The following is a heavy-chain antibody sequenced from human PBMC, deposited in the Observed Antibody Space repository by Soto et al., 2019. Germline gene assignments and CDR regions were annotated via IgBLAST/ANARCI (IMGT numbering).Heavy chain of an antibody. CDR3: ARRPDDVLYGVDV. J-gene: IGHJ6*02. V-gene: IGHV3-11*05. CDR2: ISTSSTYT. Sequence: QVQLVESGGGLVKPGGSLRLSCAASGFSFSDFYMSWIRQAPGKGLVWVSYISTSSTYTNYADSVRGRFTISRDNAKNSPYLQMNSLRAEDTAVYSCARRPDDVLYGVDVWGQGTTVTVSS. CDR1: GFSFSDFY. D-gene: IGHD6-6*01.